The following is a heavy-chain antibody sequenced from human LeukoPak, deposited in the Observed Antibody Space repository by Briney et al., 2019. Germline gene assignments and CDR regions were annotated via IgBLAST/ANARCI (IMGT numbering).Heavy chain of an antibody. CDR2: ISGSGGGT. J-gene: IGHJ4*02. CDR1: GFTFSSYA. V-gene: IGHV3-23*01. CDR3: AKGLSYYDSSSYYSPFDY. Sequence: GGSLRLSCAASGFTFSSYAMSWVRQAPEKGLEWVATISGSGGGTYYVDSVRGRFTISRDDSENTLYLQMNSLRAEDTAVYYCAKGLSYYDSSSYYSPFDYWGQGTLVTVSS. D-gene: IGHD3-22*01.